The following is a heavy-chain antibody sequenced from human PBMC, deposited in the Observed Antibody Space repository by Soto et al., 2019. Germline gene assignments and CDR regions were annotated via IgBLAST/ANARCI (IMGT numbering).Heavy chain of an antibody. J-gene: IGHJ3*02. D-gene: IGHD5-12*01. CDR3: ASTSGERFDI. V-gene: IGHV4-39*01. Sequence: QLQLQELGPGLVKPSETLSLTCTVSGGSISSSSYYWGWIRQPPGKGLEWIGSIYYSGSTYYNPSLKSRVTISVDTSKNQFSLKLSSVTAADTAVYYCASTSGERFDICGQGTMVTVSS. CDR2: IYYSGST. CDR1: GGSISSSSYY.